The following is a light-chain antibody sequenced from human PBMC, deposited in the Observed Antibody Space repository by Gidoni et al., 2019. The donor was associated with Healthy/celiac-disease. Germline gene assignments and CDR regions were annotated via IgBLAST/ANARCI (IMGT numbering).Light chain of an antibody. CDR1: QSVSSY. J-gene: IGKJ2*01. CDR2: DAS. V-gene: IGKV3-11*01. CDR3: QQRSNWPPYT. Sequence: EIVLTQSPATLSLSPGERATLSSRASQSVSSYLAWYQQKPGQAPRLLIYDASNRATGIPARFSGSGSGTDFTLTISSLEPEDFAVYYCQQRSNWPPYTFXXXTKLEIK.